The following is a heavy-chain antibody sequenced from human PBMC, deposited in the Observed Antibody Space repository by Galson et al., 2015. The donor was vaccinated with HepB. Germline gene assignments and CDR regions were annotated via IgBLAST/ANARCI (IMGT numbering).Heavy chain of an antibody. V-gene: IGHV3-48*01. CDR1: GFTFSNYN. D-gene: IGHD6-19*01. CDR2: LSSTTSTM. Sequence: SLRLSCAASGFTFSNYNMNWVRQAPGKGLEWVSYLSSTTSTMYYADSVEGRFTISRDNSKNTLYLQMNSLRAEDTAVYYCARASGIAVGYYYYYGMDVWGQGTTVTVSS. J-gene: IGHJ6*02. CDR3: ARASGIAVGYYYYYGMDV.